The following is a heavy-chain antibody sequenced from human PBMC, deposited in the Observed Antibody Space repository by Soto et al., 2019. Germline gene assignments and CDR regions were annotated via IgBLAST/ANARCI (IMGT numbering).Heavy chain of an antibody. CDR2: INPSGGST. J-gene: IGHJ4*02. V-gene: IGHV1-46*01. D-gene: IGHD5-18*01. CDR1: GYTFTSYY. Sequence: ASVKVSCKASGYTFTSYYMHWVRQAPGQGLEWMGIINPSGGSTSYAQKFQGRVTMTRDTSTSTVYMELSSLRSEDTAVYYCARESGEIVGYSYGHHFDYWGQGTLVTVSS. CDR3: ARESGEIVGYSYGHHFDY.